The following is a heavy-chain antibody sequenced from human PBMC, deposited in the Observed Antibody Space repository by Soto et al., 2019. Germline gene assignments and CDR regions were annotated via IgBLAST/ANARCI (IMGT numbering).Heavy chain of an antibody. Sequence: VAVMSHDGSNRYYADAVKGRFTISRDNSKSTVYLEMNSPRAEDTAVYFCVRSSGVPTPDFDYLGQGTLVTFAS. V-gene: IGHV3-30-3*01. CDR2: MSHDGSNR. CDR3: VRSSGVPTPDFDY. D-gene: IGHD3-10*01. J-gene: IGHJ4*02.